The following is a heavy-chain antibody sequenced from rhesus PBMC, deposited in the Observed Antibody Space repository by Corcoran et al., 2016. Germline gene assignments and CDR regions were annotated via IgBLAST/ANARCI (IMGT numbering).Heavy chain of an antibody. J-gene: IGHJ6*01. Sequence: QVQLQESGPGLVKPSETLSLTCAVSGGSISSGYYYWSWIRQPPGKGLVWIGYITYSGSTSYNPSLKSRVTISRDTSKNQFSLKLSSVTAADTAVYYCARYGVIAAAGDSWGQGVVVTVSS. CDR3: ARYGVIAAAGDS. D-gene: IGHD6-25*01. V-gene: IGHV4-122*02. CDR2: ITYSGST. CDR1: GGSISSGYYY.